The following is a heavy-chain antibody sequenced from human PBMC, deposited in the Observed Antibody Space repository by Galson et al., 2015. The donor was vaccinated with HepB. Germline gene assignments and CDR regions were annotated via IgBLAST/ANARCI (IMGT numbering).Heavy chain of an antibody. J-gene: IGHJ4*02. CDR2: ISSSSSTI. Sequence: SLRLSCAASGFTFSSYSMNWVRQAPGKELEWVSYISSSSSTIYYADSVKGRFTISRDNAKNSLYLQMNSLRAEDTAVYYCARDRDYYDSSGYEGFDYWGQGTLVTVSS. D-gene: IGHD3-22*01. V-gene: IGHV3-48*01. CDR1: GFTFSSYS. CDR3: ARDRDYYDSSGYEGFDY.